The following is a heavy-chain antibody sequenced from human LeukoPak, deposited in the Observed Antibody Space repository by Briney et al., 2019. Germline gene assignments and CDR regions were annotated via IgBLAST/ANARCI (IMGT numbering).Heavy chain of an antibody. D-gene: IGHD5-18*01. J-gene: IGHJ4*02. Sequence: SVKVSCKASGATFSSYAISWVRQAPGQGLEWMGGIIPIFGTANYAQKFQGRVTITTDESTSTAYMELSSLRSEDTAVYYCARAVVGRWIQPYSWYYFDYWGQGTLVTVSS. CDR2: IIPIFGTA. V-gene: IGHV1-69*05. CDR1: GATFSSYA. CDR3: ARAVVGRWIQPYSWYYFDY.